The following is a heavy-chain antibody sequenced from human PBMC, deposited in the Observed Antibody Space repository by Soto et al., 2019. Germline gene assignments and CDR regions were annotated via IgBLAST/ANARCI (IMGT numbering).Heavy chain of an antibody. Sequence: EVKLLESGGGLFPPGASATLSCLTSGFVFDNYAMSWVRQSPGRGLEWLAAISGSGHATYYIQSVQGRFVISRDKSKKTVSLQMNNLRAEDTAVYYCAKGRYFDSSGGCANYWGLGTLVTVSS. CDR2: ISGSGHAT. D-gene: IGHD3-22*01. CDR1: GFVFDNYA. CDR3: AKGRYFDSSGGCANY. J-gene: IGHJ4*02. V-gene: IGHV3-23*01.